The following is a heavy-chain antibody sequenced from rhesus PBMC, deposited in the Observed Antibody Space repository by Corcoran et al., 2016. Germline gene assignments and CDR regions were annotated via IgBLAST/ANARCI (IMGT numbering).Heavy chain of an antibody. CDR3: ARVSVRLAFDF. CDR2: IYGSGSST. V-gene: IGHV4-169*01. CDR1: GGSISSSY. J-gene: IGHJ3*01. D-gene: IGHD2-39*01. Sequence: QLQLQESGPGLVKPSETLSVTCAVSGGSISSSYWSWIRQAPGKGREWIGYIYGSGSSTHYNPPLKSLFTLSVDTSKNQLSLKLSSVTTADTAVYYCARVSVRLAFDFWGQGLRVTVSS.